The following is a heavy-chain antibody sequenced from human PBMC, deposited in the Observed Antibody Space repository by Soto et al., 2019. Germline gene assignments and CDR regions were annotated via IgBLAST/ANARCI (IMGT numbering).Heavy chain of an antibody. V-gene: IGHV4-38-2*02. J-gene: IGHJ4*02. Sequence: SETLSLTCTVSGGSISSSYYWGWIRQPPGKGLEWIGSIYHSGSTYYNPSLKSRVTISVDTSKNQFSLKLSSVTAADTAVYYCARTTIAAAGTPFDYWGQGTLVTVSS. CDR1: GGSISSSYY. D-gene: IGHD6-13*01. CDR3: ARTTIAAAGTPFDY. CDR2: IYHSGST.